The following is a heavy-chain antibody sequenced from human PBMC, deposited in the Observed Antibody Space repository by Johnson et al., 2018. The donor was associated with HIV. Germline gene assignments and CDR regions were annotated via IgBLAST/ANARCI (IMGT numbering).Heavy chain of an antibody. Sequence: QVQLVESGGGLVKPGGSLRLSCAASGITFSDAWMSWVRQAPGKGLEWVSYISSSGSTIYYADSVKGRFTISRDNAKNSLYLQMNSLRAEDTAGYYCARVNYDSSGSFDIWGQGTMVTVSS. CDR1: GITFSDAW. CDR2: ISSSGSTI. D-gene: IGHD3-22*01. V-gene: IGHV3-11*04. J-gene: IGHJ3*02. CDR3: ARVNYDSSGSFDI.